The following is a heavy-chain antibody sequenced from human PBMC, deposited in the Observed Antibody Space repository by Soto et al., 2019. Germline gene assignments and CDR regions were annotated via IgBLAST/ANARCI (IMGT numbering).Heavy chain of an antibody. CDR1: GGSISSGDYY. CDR3: ARFGDRYYFDY. D-gene: IGHD4-17*01. Sequence: SETLSLTCTVSGGSISSGDYYWSWIRQPPGKGLEWIGYIYYSGSTYYNPSLKSRVTISVDTSKNQFSLKLSSVTAADTAVYYCARFGDRYYFDYWGQGTLVTVSS. CDR2: IYYSGST. J-gene: IGHJ4*02. V-gene: IGHV4-30-4*01.